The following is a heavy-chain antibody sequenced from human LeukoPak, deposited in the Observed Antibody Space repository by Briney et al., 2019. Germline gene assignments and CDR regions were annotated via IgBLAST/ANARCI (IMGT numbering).Heavy chain of an antibody. CDR3: AKDYSRSDDSGTEKDLPLDY. D-gene: IGHD3-10*01. CDR2: ISRSGVTT. V-gene: IGHV3-23*01. CDR1: GFTFTNYA. Sequence: GGSLRLSCAASGFTFTNYAMNWVRQAPGKGLEWVSLISRSGVTTYYADSVQGRFTISRDNSKNTLSLQMNSLRADDTAVYYCAKDYSRSDDSGTEKDLPLDYWGQGALVTVSS. J-gene: IGHJ4*02.